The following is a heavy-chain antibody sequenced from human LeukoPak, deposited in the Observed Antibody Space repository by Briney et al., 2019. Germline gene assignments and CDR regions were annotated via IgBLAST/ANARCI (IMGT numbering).Heavy chain of an antibody. V-gene: IGHV3-49*04. J-gene: IGHJ4*02. Sequence: PGGSLRLSCTASGFTFGDYAMSWVRQAPGKGLEWVGFIRSKAYGGTTEYAASVKGRFTISRDDSKSIAYLQMNSLKNEDTAVYYCTRDRGNWLGYYFDYWGQGTLVTVSS. CDR2: IRSKAYGGTT. D-gene: IGHD1-20*01. CDR3: TRDRGNWLGYYFDY. CDR1: GFTFGDYA.